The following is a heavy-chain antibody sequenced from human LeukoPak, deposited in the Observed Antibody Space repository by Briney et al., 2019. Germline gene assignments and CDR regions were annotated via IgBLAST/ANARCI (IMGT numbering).Heavy chain of an antibody. D-gene: IGHD2-2*01. Sequence: GASVKVSGKASGYTFTDYYMHWVRQAPGQGFEWMGWINPNDGDTYYAQKFQGRVTMTRDTSISTAHMEVSRLRSDDTAVYYCARANFLYCSSTSCLFDYWGQGTLVTVSS. V-gene: IGHV1-2*02. CDR1: GYTFTDYY. CDR3: ARANFLYCSSTSCLFDY. CDR2: INPNDGDT. J-gene: IGHJ4*02.